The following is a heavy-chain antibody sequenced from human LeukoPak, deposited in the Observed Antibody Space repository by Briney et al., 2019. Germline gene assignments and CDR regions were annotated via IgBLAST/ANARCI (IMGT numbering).Heavy chain of an antibody. CDR3: AKDRDYGGVNWFDP. Sequence: GGSLRLSCAASRFTFSSYALSWIRQAPGKGLEWVSAISGSGGSTYYADSVKGRFTISRDNSKNTLYLQMNSLRVEDTAVYYCAKDRDYGGVNWFDPWGQGTPVTVSS. CDR2: ISGSGGST. V-gene: IGHV3-23*01. D-gene: IGHD4-23*01. CDR1: RFTFSSYA. J-gene: IGHJ5*02.